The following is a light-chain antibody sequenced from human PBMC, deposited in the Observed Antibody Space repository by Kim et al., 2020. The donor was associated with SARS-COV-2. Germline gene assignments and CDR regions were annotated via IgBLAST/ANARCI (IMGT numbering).Light chain of an antibody. J-gene: IGLJ2*01. CDR1: SSNIGNNY. Sequence: QAVVTQPPSVSAAPQQKVTISCSGSSSNIGNNYVSWYRHLPGTAPKLLIYDNDKRPSVIPDRFSGSKSGTSATLGITGLQTGDEADYYCGAWDSSLSAVVFGGGTQLTVL. CDR3: GAWDSSLSAVV. V-gene: IGLV1-51*01. CDR2: DND.